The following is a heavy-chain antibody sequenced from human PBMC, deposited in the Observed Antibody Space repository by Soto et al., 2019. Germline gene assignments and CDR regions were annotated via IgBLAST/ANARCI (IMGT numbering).Heavy chain of an antibody. J-gene: IGHJ6*03. Sequence: VQLEECGGGLAQPGGSLRLSCAASGFTLSGYAMDWVRQAPGKGLEYVSGISSNGVGTYYANSVQGRFTISRDNSKNTVYLQMGSLRPEDMAVYYCARRARPDFYYMDVWGKGTTVTVSS. CDR1: GFTLSGYA. CDR3: ARRARPDFYYMDV. CDR2: ISSNGVGT. V-gene: IGHV3-64*01. D-gene: IGHD6-6*01.